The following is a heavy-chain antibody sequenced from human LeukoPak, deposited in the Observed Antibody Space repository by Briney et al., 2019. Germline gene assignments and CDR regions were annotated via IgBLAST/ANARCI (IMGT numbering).Heavy chain of an antibody. CDR3: ARAGGLLDYSGFDY. CDR2: VYDTGDT. CDR1: GTSITRTY. J-gene: IGHJ4*02. Sequence: SETLSLTCTVSGTSITRTYWSWIRQPPGRGLESVGYVYDTGDTNYNPSLRSRVAISIDTSKNQISLKLYSVTAADTALYYCARAGGLLDYSGFDYWGQGTLVTVSS. D-gene: IGHD2-15*01. V-gene: IGHV4-4*08.